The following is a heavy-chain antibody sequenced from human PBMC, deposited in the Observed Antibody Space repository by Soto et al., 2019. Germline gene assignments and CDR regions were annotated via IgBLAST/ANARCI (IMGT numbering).Heavy chain of an antibody. D-gene: IGHD2-15*01. CDR1: GYSFTNYW. CDR2: IYPGDSDT. J-gene: IGHJ4*02. Sequence: GESLKISCKGSGYSFTNYWIAWVRQMPGKGLEWMGIIYPGDSDTRYSPSFQGQVTISADKSINTAYLQWSSLKASDTAMYYCATPRARWPYYFTNWGQGTLVTVSS. CDR3: ATPRARWPYYFTN. V-gene: IGHV5-51*01.